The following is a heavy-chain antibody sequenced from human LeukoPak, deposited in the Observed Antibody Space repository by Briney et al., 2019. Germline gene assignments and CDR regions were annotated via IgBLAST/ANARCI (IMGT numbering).Heavy chain of an antibody. J-gene: IGHJ5*02. CDR2: IYYSGST. D-gene: IGHD2-15*01. Sequence: NPSETLSLTCTVSADSISNYYWTWLRQPPGKGLEWIGYIYYSGSTNYNPSLKSRVTISVDTSKNQFSLKLSSVTAADTAVYYCAREKRYCSGGSCYQWFDPWGQGTLVTVSS. CDR1: ADSISNYY. CDR3: AREKRYCSGGSCYQWFDP. V-gene: IGHV4-59*01.